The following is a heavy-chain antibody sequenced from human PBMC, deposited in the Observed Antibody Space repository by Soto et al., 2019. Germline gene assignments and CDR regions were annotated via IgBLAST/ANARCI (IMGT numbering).Heavy chain of an antibody. V-gene: IGHV1-18*04. Sequence: ASVKVSCKASGYTYTSYGISWVRQAPGQGLEWMGWISAYNGNTDYEQKVQGRVTMTTDTSTSTAYMDLRNLRSDDTAVYYCARDRFYHDSSYHYYGMDVWGQGTTVTVSS. CDR1: GYTYTSYG. D-gene: IGHD3-22*01. J-gene: IGHJ6*02. CDR3: ARDRFYHDSSYHYYGMDV. CDR2: ISAYNGNT.